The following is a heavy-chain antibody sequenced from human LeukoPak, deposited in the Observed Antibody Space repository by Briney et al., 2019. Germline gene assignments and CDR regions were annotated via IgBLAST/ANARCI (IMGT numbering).Heavy chain of an antibody. CDR2: INSRSTHT. D-gene: IGHD1-26*01. V-gene: IGHV3-21*01. J-gene: IGHJ4*02. Sequence: PGGSLRLSCARSGFTFSRDAMNWVRQAPGQGLEWVSSINSRSTHTAYADAVKGRFTISRDNGNNSVFLQMNSLGVDDTAIYFCARGGGSYSYWGQGVRVTVSS. CDR1: GFTFSRDA. CDR3: ARGGGSYSY.